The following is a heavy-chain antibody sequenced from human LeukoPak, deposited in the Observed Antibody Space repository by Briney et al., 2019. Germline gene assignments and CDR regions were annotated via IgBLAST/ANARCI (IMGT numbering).Heavy chain of an antibody. CDR2: INHSGST. D-gene: IGHD4-17*01. CDR3: ARGDFDYGDYLPFDY. CDR1: GGSFSGYY. J-gene: IGHJ4*02. Sequence: PSETLSLTCAVDGGSFSGYYWSWIRQPPGKGLEWIGEINHSGSTNYNPSLKSRVTISVDTSKNQFSLKLSSVTAADTAVYYCARGDFDYGDYLPFDYWGQGTLVTVSS. V-gene: IGHV4-34*01.